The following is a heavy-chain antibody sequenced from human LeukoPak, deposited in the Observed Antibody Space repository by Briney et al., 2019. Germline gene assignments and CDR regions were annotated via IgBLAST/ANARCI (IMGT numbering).Heavy chain of an antibody. D-gene: IGHD2-21*02. Sequence: SETLSLTCTVSGGSISSGGYYWSWIRQHPGKGLEWIGYIYYSGSTYYNPSLKSRVTISVDTSKNQFSLKLSSVTAADTAVYYCARSSVGSLVVTLFDYWGQGTLVTVSS. CDR2: IYYSGST. V-gene: IGHV4-31*03. CDR3: ARSSVGSLVVTLFDY. J-gene: IGHJ4*02. CDR1: GGSISSGGYY.